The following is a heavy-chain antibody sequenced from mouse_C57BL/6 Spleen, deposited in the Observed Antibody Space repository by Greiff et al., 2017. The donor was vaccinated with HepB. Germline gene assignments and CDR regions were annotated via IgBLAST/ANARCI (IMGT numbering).Heavy chain of an antibody. D-gene: IGHD1-1*01. J-gene: IGHJ4*01. CDR1: GFTFSDYG. CDR3: ARLLFITTVVAEDYAMDY. Sequence: EVKLVESGGGLVKPGGSLKLSCAASGFTFSDYGMHWVRQAPEKGLEWVAYISSGSSTIYYADTVKGRFTISRDNAKNTLFLQMTSLRSEDTAMYYCARLLFITTVVAEDYAMDYWGQGTSVTVSS. V-gene: IGHV5-17*01. CDR2: ISSGSSTI.